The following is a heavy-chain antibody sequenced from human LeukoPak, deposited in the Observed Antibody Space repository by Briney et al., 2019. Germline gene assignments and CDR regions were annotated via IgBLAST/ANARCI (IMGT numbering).Heavy chain of an antibody. D-gene: IGHD3-22*01. CDR1: GFTFSNYW. Sequence: GGSLRLSCTASGFTFSNYWMTWVRQAPEKGPEWVANIKQDGSEKYYVDSVRGRFTISRDNAKNSLYLQMNTLRAEDTAVYYCARSYYDSSRFRASDIWGQGTMVTVSS. V-gene: IGHV3-7*01. J-gene: IGHJ3*02. CDR2: IKQDGSEK. CDR3: ARSYYDSSRFRASDI.